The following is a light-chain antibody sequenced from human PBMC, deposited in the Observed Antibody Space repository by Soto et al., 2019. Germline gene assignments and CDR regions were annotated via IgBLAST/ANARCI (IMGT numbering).Light chain of an antibody. J-gene: IGKJ1*01. CDR2: GAS. V-gene: IGKV3-20*01. CDR1: QSVSSSY. Sequence: EIVLTQSPGTLSLSPVERATLSCRASQSVSSSYLAWYQQKPGQAPRLLIYGASSRATGIPDRFSSSGSGTDFTLTISRLEPEDFAVYYCQQYGSSPRTFGQGTKVDIK. CDR3: QQYGSSPRT.